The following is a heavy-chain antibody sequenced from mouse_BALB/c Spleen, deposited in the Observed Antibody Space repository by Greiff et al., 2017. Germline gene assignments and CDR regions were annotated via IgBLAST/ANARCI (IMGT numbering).Heavy chain of an antibody. J-gene: IGHJ2*01. CDR3: ARVYYRYDGFDY. V-gene: IGHV1-7*01. CDR1: GYTFTSYW. Sequence: VQLQQSGAELAKPGASVKMSCKASGYTFTSYWMHWVKQRPGQGLEWIGYINPSTGYTEYNQKFKDKATLTADKSSSTAYMQLSSLTSEDSAVYYCARVYYRYDGFDYWGQGTTLTVSS. CDR2: INPSTGYT. D-gene: IGHD2-14*01.